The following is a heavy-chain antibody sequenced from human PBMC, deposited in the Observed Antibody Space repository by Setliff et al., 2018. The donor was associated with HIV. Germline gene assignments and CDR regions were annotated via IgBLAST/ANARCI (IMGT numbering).Heavy chain of an antibody. CDR3: ARRVPPIPSGDLDY. Sequence: ASVKVSCKASGYTFTGYYMHWVRQAPGQGLEWMGWINPNSGDTNYAQKFQGRVTMTRDTSISTAYMDLSRLRSDDTAVYYCARRVPPIPSGDLDYWGQGTLVTVS. CDR1: GYTFTGYY. D-gene: IGHD4-17*01. V-gene: IGHV1-2*02. J-gene: IGHJ4*02. CDR2: INPNSGDT.